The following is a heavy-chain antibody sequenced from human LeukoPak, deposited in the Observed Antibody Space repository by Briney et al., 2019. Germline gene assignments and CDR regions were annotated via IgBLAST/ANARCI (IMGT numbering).Heavy chain of an antibody. J-gene: IGHJ4*02. CDR1: GGSISSYY. Sequence: SETLSLTCTVSGGSISSYYWSWIRQPPGKGLEWIGYIYYSGSTNYNPSLKSRVTISVDTSKNQFSLKLSSVTAADTAVYYCAIYGVQRSGFDYWDQGTLVTVSS. V-gene: IGHV4-59*08. CDR2: IYYSGST. D-gene: IGHD4-17*01. CDR3: AIYGVQRSGFDY.